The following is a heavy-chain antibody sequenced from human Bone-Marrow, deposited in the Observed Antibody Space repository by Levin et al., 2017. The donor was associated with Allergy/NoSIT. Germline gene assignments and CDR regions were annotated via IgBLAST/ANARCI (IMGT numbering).Heavy chain of an antibody. J-gene: IGHJ5*02. D-gene: IGHD2-15*01. CDR1: GFTFSSYS. CDR2: ISSSSSYI. V-gene: IGHV3-21*01. CDR3: ARKATGRGVVVAATS. Sequence: SGGSLRLSCAASGFTFSSYSMNWVRQAPGKGLEWVSSISSSSSYIYYADSVKGRFTISRDNAKNSLYLQMNSLRAEDTAVYYCARKATGRGVVVAATSWGQGTLVTVSS.